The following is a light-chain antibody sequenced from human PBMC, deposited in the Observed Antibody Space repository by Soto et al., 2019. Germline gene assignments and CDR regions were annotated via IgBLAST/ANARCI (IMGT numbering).Light chain of an antibody. J-gene: IGLJ2*01. V-gene: IGLV2-14*01. CDR2: DVS. CDR3: SSDTSSSTLEV. Sequence: QSVLTQPASVSGSPGQSITISCTGTSSDVGGYNYVSWYQQHPGKAPKLMIYDVSNRPSGVSNRFSGSQSGNTASLTISGLQAEDEADYYCSSDTSSSTLEVFGGGTQLTVL. CDR1: SSDVGGYNY.